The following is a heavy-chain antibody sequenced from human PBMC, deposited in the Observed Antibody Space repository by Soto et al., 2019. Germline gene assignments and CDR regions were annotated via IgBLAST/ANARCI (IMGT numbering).Heavy chain of an antibody. V-gene: IGHV4-34*01. J-gene: IGHJ6*02. CDR1: GGSFSGYY. Sequence: QVQLQQWGAGLLKPSETLSLTCAVYGGSFSGYYWSWIRQPPGKGLEWIGEINHSGSTNYNPSLKSRVTISVDTSKNQFSLKLSSVTAADTAVYYCARGPRDGYKYYYYYGMDVWGQGTTVTVSS. CDR3: ARGPRDGYKYYYYYGMDV. D-gene: IGHD5-12*01. CDR2: INHSGST.